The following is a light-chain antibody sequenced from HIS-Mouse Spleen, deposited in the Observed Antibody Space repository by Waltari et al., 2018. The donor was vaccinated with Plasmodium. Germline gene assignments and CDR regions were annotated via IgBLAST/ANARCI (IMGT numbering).Light chain of an antibody. Sequence: EIVLTQSPATLSLSPGERATLSCTASQSVSSYFAWYQQKPGQAPRLLISDASNRATGIPARFSGSGSGTDFTLTISSLEPEDFAVYYCQQRSNWPPLTFGGGTKVEIK. CDR3: QQRSNWPPLT. V-gene: IGKV3-11*01. CDR2: DAS. CDR1: QSVSSY. J-gene: IGKJ4*01.